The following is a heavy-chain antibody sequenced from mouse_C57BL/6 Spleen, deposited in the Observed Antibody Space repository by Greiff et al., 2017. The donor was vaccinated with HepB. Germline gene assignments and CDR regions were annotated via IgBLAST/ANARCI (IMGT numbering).Heavy chain of an antibody. Sequence: DVKLQESGPGLVKPSQSLSLTCSVTGYSITSGYYWNWIRQFPGNKLEWMGYISYDGSNNYNPSLKNRISITRDTSKNQFFLKLNSVTTEDTATYYCAREGNSFDYWGQSTTLTVSS. D-gene: IGHD2-14*01. V-gene: IGHV3-6*01. CDR2: ISYDGSN. CDR3: AREGNSFDY. J-gene: IGHJ2*01. CDR1: GYSITSGYY.